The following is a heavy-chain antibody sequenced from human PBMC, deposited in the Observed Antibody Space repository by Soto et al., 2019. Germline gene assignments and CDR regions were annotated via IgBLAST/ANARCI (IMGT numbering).Heavy chain of an antibody. CDR2: INPNSGGT. Sequence: ASVKVSCKASGYTFTSYAMHWVRQAPGQGLEWMGWINPNSGGTNYAQKFQGWVTMTRDTSISTVYMELSRLRSDDTAVYYCARDLRPYCSGGSCYANYYYYGMDVWGQGTTVTVSS. J-gene: IGHJ6*02. D-gene: IGHD2-15*01. CDR3: ARDLRPYCSGGSCYANYYYYGMDV. V-gene: IGHV1-2*04. CDR1: GYTFTSYA.